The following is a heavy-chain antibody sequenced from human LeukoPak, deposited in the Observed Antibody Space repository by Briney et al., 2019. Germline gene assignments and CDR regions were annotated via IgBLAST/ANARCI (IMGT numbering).Heavy chain of an antibody. CDR1: GFTFSTYG. D-gene: IGHD2-21*01. Sequence: PGRSLRLSCAASGFTFSTYGMNWVRQAPGKGLEWLSYINPGSRIIYYADAVMGRFTVSRDNAKRSLYLQMNRLTDEDTAVYYCARDGEATCPIDYWGQGTLVSVSS. J-gene: IGHJ4*02. CDR2: INPGSRII. CDR3: ARDGEATCPIDY. V-gene: IGHV3-48*02.